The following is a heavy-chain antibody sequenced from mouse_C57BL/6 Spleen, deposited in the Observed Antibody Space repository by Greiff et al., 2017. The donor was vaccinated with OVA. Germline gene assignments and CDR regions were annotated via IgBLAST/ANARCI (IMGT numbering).Heavy chain of an antibody. CDR2: INPSNGGT. Sequence: VQRVESGTELVKPGASVKLSCKASGYTFTSYWMHWVKQRPGQGLEWIGNINPSNGGTNYNEKFKSKATLTVDKSSSTAYMQLSSLTSEDSAVYYCARHYYGSSGDFDYWGQGTTLTVSS. CDR3: ARHYYGSSGDFDY. CDR1: GYTFTSYW. J-gene: IGHJ2*01. D-gene: IGHD1-1*01. V-gene: IGHV1-53*01.